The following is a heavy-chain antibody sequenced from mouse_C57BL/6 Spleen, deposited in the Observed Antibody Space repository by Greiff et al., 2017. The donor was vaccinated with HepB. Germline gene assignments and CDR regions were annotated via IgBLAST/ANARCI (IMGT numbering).Heavy chain of an antibody. V-gene: IGHV14-4*01. CDR2: IDPENGDT. J-gene: IGHJ4*01. CDR3: TTVGDYDLHYYAMDY. Sequence: EVQLVESGAELVRPGASVKLSCTASGFNIKDDYMHWVKQRPEQGLEWIGWIDPENGDTEYASKFQGKATITADTSSNTAYLQLSSLTSEDTAVYYWTTVGDYDLHYYAMDYWGQGTSVTVSS. D-gene: IGHD2-4*01. CDR1: GFNIKDDY.